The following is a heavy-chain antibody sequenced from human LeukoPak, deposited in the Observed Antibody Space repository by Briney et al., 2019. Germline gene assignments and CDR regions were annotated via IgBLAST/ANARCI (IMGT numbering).Heavy chain of an antibody. CDR3: ARRNGGMGGYFD. CDR1: GGSISSSSYY. CDR2: IYYSGST. D-gene: IGHD2-15*01. V-gene: IGHV4-39*07. J-gene: IGHJ4*02. Sequence: SETLSLTCTVSGGSISSSSYYWGWIRQPPGKGLEWIGSIYYSGSTYYNPSLKSRVTISVDTSKNQFSLKLSSVTAADTAVYYCARRNGGMGGYFDWGQGTLVTVSS.